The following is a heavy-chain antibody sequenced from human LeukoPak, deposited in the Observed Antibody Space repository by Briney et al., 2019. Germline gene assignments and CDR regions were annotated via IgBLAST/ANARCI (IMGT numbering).Heavy chain of an antibody. Sequence: PGGSLRLSCAASGFTFSGYWMHWVRQTPGKGLVWVARIKRDESLTTYADSVKGRFTISRDNAKKTLYLQMRSLRAEDTARYFCARGFYDNTAYPEGFLDYWGRGTLVTVSS. CDR2: IKRDESLT. V-gene: IGHV3-74*03. CDR3: ARGFYDNTAYPEGFLDY. CDR1: GFTFSGYW. J-gene: IGHJ4*02. D-gene: IGHD3-22*01.